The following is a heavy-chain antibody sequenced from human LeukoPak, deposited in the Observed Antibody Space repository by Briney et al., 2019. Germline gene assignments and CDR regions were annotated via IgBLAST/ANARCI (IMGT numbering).Heavy chain of an antibody. Sequence: GGSLRLSCAASGFIVSSSYMSWVRQTPGKGLEWVSTFQRDGHTAYADSVKGRFTISRDNAKNSLYLQMNSLRAEDTAVYYCARSSYGLFDYWGQGTLVTVSS. D-gene: IGHD5-18*01. CDR3: ARSSYGLFDY. CDR2: FQRDGHT. V-gene: IGHV3-53*01. J-gene: IGHJ4*02. CDR1: GFIVSSSY.